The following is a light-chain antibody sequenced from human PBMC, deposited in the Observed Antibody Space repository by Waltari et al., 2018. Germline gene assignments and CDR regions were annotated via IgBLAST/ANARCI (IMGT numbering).Light chain of an antibody. V-gene: IGLV2-8*01. Sequence: QSALTQPPSASGPPGQSVPISCTGTNSDVGGYDFVSWYQQHPGKAPKLMIYAVSKRPSGVPDRFSGSKSGNTASLTVSGLQADDEADYYCCSYAGGNNLLFGGGTK. CDR1: NSDVGGYDF. J-gene: IGLJ2*01. CDR3: CSYAGGNNLL. CDR2: AVS.